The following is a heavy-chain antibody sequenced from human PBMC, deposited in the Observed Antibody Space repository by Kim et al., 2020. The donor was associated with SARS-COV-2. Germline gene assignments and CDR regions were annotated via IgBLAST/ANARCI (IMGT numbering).Heavy chain of an antibody. D-gene: IGHD3-22*01. CDR1: GFTFSSYA. J-gene: IGHJ3*02. Sequence: GSLRLSCAASGFTFSSYAMSWVRQAPGKGLEWVSAISGSGGSTYYADSVKGRFTISRDNSKNTLYLQMNSLRAEDTAVYYCAKDLYYDSSGYYSNAFDIWGQGTMVTVSS. CDR2: ISGSGGST. CDR3: AKDLYYDSSGYYSNAFDI. V-gene: IGHV3-23*01.